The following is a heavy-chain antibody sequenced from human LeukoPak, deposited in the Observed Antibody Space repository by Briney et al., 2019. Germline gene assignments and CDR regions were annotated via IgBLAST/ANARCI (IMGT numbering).Heavy chain of an antibody. Sequence: SVKVSCKASGYTFTSYGISWVRQAPGQGLEWMGGIIPIFGTANYAQKFQGRVTITADKSTSTAYMELSSLRSEDTAVYYCARMSVVGLDFDYWGQGTLVTVSS. V-gene: IGHV1-69*06. J-gene: IGHJ4*02. CDR3: ARMSVVGLDFDY. CDR2: IIPIFGTA. CDR1: GYTFTSYG. D-gene: IGHD3/OR15-3a*01.